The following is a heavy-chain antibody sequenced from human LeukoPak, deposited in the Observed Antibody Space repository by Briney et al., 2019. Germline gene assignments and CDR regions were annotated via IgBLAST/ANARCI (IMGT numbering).Heavy chain of an antibody. V-gene: IGHV3-64*01. D-gene: IGHD6-19*01. J-gene: IGHJ2*01. Sequence: GGSLRLSCAASGFTFSDYAMHWVRQSPGKELEYVSAISSKGRSIHYANSVEGRFTISRDNSQNTLYLQMDSLRAEDMAVYYCARDTCGCGSGWHLYWYFDLWGRGTLVTVSS. CDR1: GFTFSDYA. CDR3: ARDTCGCGSGWHLYWYFDL. CDR2: ISSKGRSI.